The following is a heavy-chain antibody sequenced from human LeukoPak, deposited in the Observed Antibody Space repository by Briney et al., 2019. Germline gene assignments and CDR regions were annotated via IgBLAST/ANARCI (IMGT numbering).Heavy chain of an antibody. D-gene: IGHD3-22*01. V-gene: IGHV3-48*01. CDR1: GFTFSSYS. CDR2: ISSSSSTM. Sequence: GGFLRLSCAASGFTFSSYSMNWVRQAPGKGLGWVSYISSSSSTMYYADSVKGRFSISRDNAKNSLYLQMNSLRAEGTAVYYCARDHHRRLYDSQARDTFDIWGQGTMVTVSS. CDR3: ARDHHRRLYDSQARDTFDI. J-gene: IGHJ3*02.